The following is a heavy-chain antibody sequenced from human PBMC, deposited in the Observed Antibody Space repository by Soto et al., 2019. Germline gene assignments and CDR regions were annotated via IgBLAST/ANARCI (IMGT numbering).Heavy chain of an antibody. CDR1: GFTFGNYW. CDR2: INSEGSST. V-gene: IGHV3-74*01. D-gene: IGHD3-16*01. J-gene: IGHJ4*02. Sequence: EVQLVESGGGLVQPGGSLRLSCAASGFTFGNYWMHWVRQAPGKGLVWVARINSEGSSTSYADSVKGRFTISRDNAKNTLYLQMNSLRAEDTAMYYCTKVISTVGGDFDSWGQGTLVTVSS. CDR3: TKVISTVGGDFDS.